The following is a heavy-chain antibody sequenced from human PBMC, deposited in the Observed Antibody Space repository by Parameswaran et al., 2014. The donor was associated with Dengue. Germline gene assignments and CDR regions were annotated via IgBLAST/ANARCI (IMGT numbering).Heavy chain of an antibody. CDR2: INPRRGST. V-gene: IGHV1-46*01. J-gene: IGHJ4*02. D-gene: IGHD4-17*01. CDR3: ARDGGDYDDYEYNFDY. Sequence: WVRQAPGQGLEWMGIINPRRGSTTYAQKFQGRVTMTRDTSTSTVYMELSSLRSEDTAVYYCARDGGDYDDYEYNFDYWGQGTLVTVSS.